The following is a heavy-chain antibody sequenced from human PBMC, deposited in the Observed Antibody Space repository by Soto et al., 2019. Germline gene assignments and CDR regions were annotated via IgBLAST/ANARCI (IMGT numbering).Heavy chain of an antibody. CDR2: ISYDGSNK. J-gene: IGHJ2*01. Sequence: PDKGLEWVAVISYDGSNKYYADSVKGRFTISRDNSKNTLYLQMNSLRAEDKAVYYCFFFQAEDGIRDVRSVSAFLLNRSSDL. D-gene: IGHD3-10*02. V-gene: IGHV3-30-3*01. CDR3: FFFQAEDGIRDVRSVSAFLLNRSSDL.